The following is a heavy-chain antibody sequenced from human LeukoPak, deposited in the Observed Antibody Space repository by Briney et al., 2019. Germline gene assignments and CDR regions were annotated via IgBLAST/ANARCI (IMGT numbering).Heavy chain of an antibody. CDR2: INNSGST. Sequence: SETLSLTCAVYGGSFSGYYWSWIRQPPGKGLEWIGEINNSGSTNYNPSLKSRVTISVDTSKNQFSLKLSSVTAADTAVYYCARVMSIFGVAPFDYWGQGTLVTVSS. D-gene: IGHD3-3*01. V-gene: IGHV4-34*01. CDR3: ARVMSIFGVAPFDY. CDR1: GGSFSGYY. J-gene: IGHJ4*02.